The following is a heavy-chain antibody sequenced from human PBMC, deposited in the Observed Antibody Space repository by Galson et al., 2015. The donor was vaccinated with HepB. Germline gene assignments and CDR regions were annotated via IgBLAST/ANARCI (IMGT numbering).Heavy chain of an antibody. D-gene: IGHD6-19*01. CDR2: ISSSSSYI. CDR3: ARDRYIAVGQPATDAFDI. CDR1: GFTFSSYS. J-gene: IGHJ3*02. Sequence: SLRLSCAASGFTFSSYSMNWVRQAPGKGLEWVSSISSSSSYIYYADSVKGRFTISRDNAKNSLYLQMNSLRAEDTAVYYCARDRYIAVGQPATDAFDIWGQGTMVTVSS. V-gene: IGHV3-21*01.